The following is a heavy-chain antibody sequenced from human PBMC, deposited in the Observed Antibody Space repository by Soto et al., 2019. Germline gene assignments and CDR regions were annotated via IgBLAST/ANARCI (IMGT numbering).Heavy chain of an antibody. CDR1: GFPFSSYG. Sequence: GGSLRLSCAASGFPFSSYGMHWVRQAPGKGLEWMATITYDGSDKYYAASVKGRFTVSRDNAKNTLYLQMNSLRAEDTAVYYCSRENYYGPIGFDIWGQGTMVTVSS. D-gene: IGHD3-10*01. CDR2: ITYDGSDK. J-gene: IGHJ3*02. CDR3: SRENYYGPIGFDI. V-gene: IGHV3-30*03.